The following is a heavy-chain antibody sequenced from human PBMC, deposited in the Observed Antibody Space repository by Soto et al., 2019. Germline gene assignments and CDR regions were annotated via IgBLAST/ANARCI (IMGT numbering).Heavy chain of an antibody. CDR3: TRDTAFASSHYSTYYFDY. V-gene: IGHV3-49*04. J-gene: IGHJ4*02. CDR2: IRGKAYGGTT. D-gene: IGHD3-22*01. CDR1: GFTFGDYG. Sequence: PGGSLRLSCTASGFTFGDYGMSWVRQAPGKGLEWVAFIRGKAYGGTTEYAASVKGRFTISRDDSKSIAYLQMNSLKTDDTAVYYCTRDTAFASSHYSTYYFDYWGQGALVTVSS.